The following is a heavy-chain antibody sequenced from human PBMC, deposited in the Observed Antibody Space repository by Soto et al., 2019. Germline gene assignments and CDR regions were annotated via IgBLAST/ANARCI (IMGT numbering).Heavy chain of an antibody. D-gene: IGHD3-9*01. V-gene: IGHV4-59*08. J-gene: IGHJ4*02. CDR2: IFYFGST. CDR1: CGSISSYY. Sequence: SKTLSLTCTICCGSISSYYWSWIRQTPGKGLEWIGYIFYFGSTNYNPSLKSRVTLSIDTSKNQLSLKLSSVTAADTAVYYCARHSPDFDWLSQFDYWGQGTLVTVS. CDR3: ARHSPDFDWLSQFDY.